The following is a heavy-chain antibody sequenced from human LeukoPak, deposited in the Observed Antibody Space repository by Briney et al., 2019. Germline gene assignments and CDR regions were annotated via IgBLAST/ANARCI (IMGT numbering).Heavy chain of an antibody. D-gene: IGHD5-24*01. J-gene: IGHJ4*02. Sequence: SETLSLTCTVSGGSISSGSYYWSWIRQPAGKGLEWIGRIYTSGSTNYNPSLKSRVTISVDTSKNQFSLKLSSVTAADTAVYYCARGRGGGYNMYFDYWGQGTLLTVSS. V-gene: IGHV4-61*02. CDR3: ARGRGGGYNMYFDY. CDR2: IYTSGST. CDR1: GGSISSGSYY.